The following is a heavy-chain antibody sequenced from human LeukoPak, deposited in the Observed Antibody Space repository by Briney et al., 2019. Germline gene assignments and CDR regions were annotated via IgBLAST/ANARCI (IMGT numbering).Heavy chain of an antibody. CDR1: GFTFSSYW. D-gene: IGHD5-24*01. V-gene: IGHV3-23*01. CDR3: AKSGYNRFDY. J-gene: IGHJ4*02. Sequence: GGSLRLSCAASGFTFSSYWMSWVRQAPGKGLEWVSAFSGSGGGTYYADSVKGRFTISRDNSKNTLYLQMNSLRAEDTAVYFCAKSGYNRFDYWGQGTLVTVSS. CDR2: FSGSGGGT.